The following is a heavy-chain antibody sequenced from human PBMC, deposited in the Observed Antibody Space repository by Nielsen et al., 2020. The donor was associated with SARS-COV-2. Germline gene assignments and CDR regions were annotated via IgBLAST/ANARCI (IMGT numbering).Heavy chain of an antibody. Sequence: SEILSLTCTVSGGSISSYYWSWIRQPPGKGLEWIGYIYYSGSTNYNPSLKSRVTIPVDTSKNQFSLKLSSVTAADTAVYYCARLPYYGMDVWGQGTTVTVSS. CDR1: GGSISSYY. J-gene: IGHJ6*02. CDR3: ARLPYYGMDV. CDR2: IYYSGST. V-gene: IGHV4-59*01.